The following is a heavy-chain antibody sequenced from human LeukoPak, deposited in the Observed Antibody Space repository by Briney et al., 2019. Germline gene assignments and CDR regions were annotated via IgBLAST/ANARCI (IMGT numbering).Heavy chain of an antibody. J-gene: IGHJ4*02. D-gene: IGHD3-10*01. CDR3: ARGYGSSRGWY. Sequence: GGSLRLSCAASGFTFSSYWMHWVRQAPGKGLVWVSRINSDGSSTSHADSVKGRFTISRDNAKNTLYLQMNSLRAEDTAVYYCARGYGSSRGWYWGQGTLVTVSS. CDR2: INSDGSST. CDR1: GFTFSSYW. V-gene: IGHV3-74*01.